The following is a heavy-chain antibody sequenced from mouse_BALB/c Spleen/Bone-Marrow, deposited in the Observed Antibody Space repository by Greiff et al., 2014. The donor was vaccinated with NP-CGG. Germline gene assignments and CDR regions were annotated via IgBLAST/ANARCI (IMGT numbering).Heavy chain of an antibody. J-gene: IGHJ3*01. Sequence: ESGPGLVKPSQSLSLTCSVTGYSITSGYYWNWIRQFPGNKLEWMGYISYDGSNNYNPSLKNRISITRDTSKNQFFLKLNSVTTEDTATYYCARARDRYLFAYWGQGTLVTVSA. V-gene: IGHV3-6*02. CDR3: ARARDRYLFAY. CDR2: ISYDGSN. D-gene: IGHD2-14*01. CDR1: GYSITSGYY.